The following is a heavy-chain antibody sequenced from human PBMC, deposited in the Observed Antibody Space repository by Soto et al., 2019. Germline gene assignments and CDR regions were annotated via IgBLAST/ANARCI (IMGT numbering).Heavy chain of an antibody. CDR3: ARGGGGTTSRKLQF. Sequence: QVQLVQSGAEVKKPGASVKVSCKASGYTFITYGVTWVRQAPGQGLEWMGWISAYNGDTNYAQNLQGRVTMTPDTPATTAYMEVRSLRSDDTAVYYCARGGGGTTSRKLQFWGQGTLVTVSS. J-gene: IGHJ4*02. CDR1: GYTFITYG. CDR2: ISAYNGDT. D-gene: IGHD1-7*01. V-gene: IGHV1-18*01.